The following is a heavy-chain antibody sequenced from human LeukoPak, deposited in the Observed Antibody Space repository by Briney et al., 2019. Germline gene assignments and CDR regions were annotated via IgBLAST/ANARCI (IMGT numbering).Heavy chain of an antibody. CDR3: ARVGSSGYDYGDY. CDR2: ISAYNGNT. CDR1: GYTFTSCG. Sequence: GASVKVSCKASGYTFTSCGINWVRQAPGQGLEWMGWISAYNGNTNYAQKLQGRVTMTTDTSTNTVYMDLRSLRSDDTAVYYCARVGSSGYDYGDYWGQGTLVTVSS. V-gene: IGHV1-18*01. D-gene: IGHD4-17*01. J-gene: IGHJ4*02.